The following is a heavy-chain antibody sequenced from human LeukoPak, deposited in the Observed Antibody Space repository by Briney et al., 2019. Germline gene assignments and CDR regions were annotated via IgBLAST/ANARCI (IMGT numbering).Heavy chain of an antibody. CDR3: VRDRGAYYYETGY. V-gene: IGHV3-21*01. Sequence: TGGSLRLSCAASGFTFSSYSMNWVRQAPGKGLEWVSSISSSSSYIYYADSVKGRFTISRDNAKNSLYLQMNSLRAEDTAVYYCVRDRGAYYYETGYWGQGTLVTVSS. CDR1: GFTFSSYS. CDR2: ISSSSSYI. J-gene: IGHJ4*02. D-gene: IGHD3-22*01.